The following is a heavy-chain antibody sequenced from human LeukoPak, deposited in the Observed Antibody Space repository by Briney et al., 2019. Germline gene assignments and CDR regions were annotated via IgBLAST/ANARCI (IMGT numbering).Heavy chain of an antibody. Sequence: PGGSLRLSCTASGFTFSSYAMNWVRQAPGKGLEWVSGIGAGGTFTYYADSVMGRFTISRDNSRNTLYLQMNSLRADDTAVYYCAKDRAGPHNGGSGSAFDIWGQGTMVTVSS. J-gene: IGHJ3*02. CDR1: GFTFSSYA. CDR2: IGAGGTFT. V-gene: IGHV3-23*01. CDR3: AKDRAGPHNGGSGSAFDI. D-gene: IGHD4-23*01.